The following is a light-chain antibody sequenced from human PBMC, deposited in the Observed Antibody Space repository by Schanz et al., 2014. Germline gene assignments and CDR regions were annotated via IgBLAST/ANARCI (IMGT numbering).Light chain of an antibody. CDR2: DVS. Sequence: QSALTQPASVSGSPGQSIAISCSGTSSDVGGYDYVSWYQHHPGKAPKLMIYDVSNRPSGVSNRFSGSKSGNTASLTISGLQAEDEAEYYCSSYTSSAPLGVVFGGGTKLTVL. CDR1: SSDVGGYDY. CDR3: SSYTSSAPLGVV. V-gene: IGLV2-14*03. J-gene: IGLJ2*01.